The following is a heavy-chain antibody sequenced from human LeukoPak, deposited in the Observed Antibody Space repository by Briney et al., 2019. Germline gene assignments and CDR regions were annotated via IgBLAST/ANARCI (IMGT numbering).Heavy chain of an antibody. CDR3: ARDGRSGNFDK. V-gene: IGHV3-74*01. J-gene: IGHJ4*02. CDR2: IRSDGSIT. CDR1: GFTFSGYW. D-gene: IGHD1-26*01. Sequence: PGESLRLSCAASGFTFSGYWMHWVRQAPGKGLAWVSVIRSDGSITTYADSVKGRFTISRDTAKNTLYLQMNSLRAEDTAVYYCARDGRSGNFDKWGQGTLVSVSS.